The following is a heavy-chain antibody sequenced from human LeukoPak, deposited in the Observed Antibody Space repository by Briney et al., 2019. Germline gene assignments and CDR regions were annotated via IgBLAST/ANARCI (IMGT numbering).Heavy chain of an antibody. CDR3: ARDRSYNWNYYMDV. CDR1: GGTFNSYA. J-gene: IGHJ6*03. CDR2: IIPIFGTA. D-gene: IGHD1-1*01. V-gene: IGHV1-69*01. Sequence: GASVKVSCKASGGTFNSYAISGVRQAPGKGREWMGGIIPIFGTAKYAQKFQGRVTINADEDTSTAYMELSSLRSEDTAVYYCARDRSYNWNYYMDVWGKGTTVTVSS.